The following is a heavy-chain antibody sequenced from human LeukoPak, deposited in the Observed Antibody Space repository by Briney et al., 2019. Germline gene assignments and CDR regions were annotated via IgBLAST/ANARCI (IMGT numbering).Heavy chain of an antibody. CDR3: AKDYEGGAEFYYDSSGYYY. Sequence: GGSLRLSCAASGFTFSSYAMSWVRQAPGKGLEWVSAISGSGGSTYYADSVKGRFTISRDNSKNTLYLQMNSLRAEDTAVYYCAKDYEGGAEFYYDSSGYYYWGQGTLVTVSS. CDR1: GFTFSSYA. V-gene: IGHV3-23*01. CDR2: ISGSGGST. D-gene: IGHD3-22*01. J-gene: IGHJ4*02.